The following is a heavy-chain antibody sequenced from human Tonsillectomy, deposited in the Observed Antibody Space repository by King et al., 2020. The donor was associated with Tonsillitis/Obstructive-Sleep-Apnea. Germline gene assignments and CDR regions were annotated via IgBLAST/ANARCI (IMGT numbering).Heavy chain of an antibody. V-gene: IGHV3-23*04. CDR1: RFTFTNYA. Sequence: VQLVESGGGLVQPGGSLRLSCAASRFTFTNYAMSWVRQAPGKGLEWVSTISGRGDNTFYADSLKGRFTISRDNSKNTLYLQMNSLRAEDTAVYYCARGRTFYHFYMDVWGKGTTVTVSS. CDR2: ISGRGDNT. J-gene: IGHJ6*03. CDR3: ARGRTFYHFYMDV.